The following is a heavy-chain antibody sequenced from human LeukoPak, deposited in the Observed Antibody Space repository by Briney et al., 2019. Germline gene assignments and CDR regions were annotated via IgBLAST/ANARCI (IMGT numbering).Heavy chain of an antibody. V-gene: IGHV4-59*08. CDR2: TYYTGST. J-gene: IGHJ4*02. Sequence: SETLSLTCSVSSGSISSYYWSWLRQPPGKGLEWIGYTYYTGSTNPHPSLNSRITISVDTSKTQFSLKMSPVTAADTAVYYCGRQQLSQLYYFDNWGQGTMVTVSS. D-gene: IGHD6-6*01. CDR3: GRQQLSQLYYFDN. CDR1: SGSISSYY.